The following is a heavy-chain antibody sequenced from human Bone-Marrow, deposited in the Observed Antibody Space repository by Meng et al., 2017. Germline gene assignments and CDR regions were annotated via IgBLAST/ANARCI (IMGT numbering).Heavy chain of an antibody. CDR2: IIPIFGTA. D-gene: IGHD3-22*01. CDR3: ATADPTLPNYYDSRSAFDI. CDR1: GGTFSSYA. Sequence: SVKVSCKASGGTFSSYAISWVRQAPGQGLEWMGGIIPIFGTANYAQKFQGRVTITTDESTSTAYMELSSLRSEDTAVYYCATADPTLPNYYDSRSAFDIWGQGTMVTVSS. V-gene: IGHV1-69*05. J-gene: IGHJ3*02.